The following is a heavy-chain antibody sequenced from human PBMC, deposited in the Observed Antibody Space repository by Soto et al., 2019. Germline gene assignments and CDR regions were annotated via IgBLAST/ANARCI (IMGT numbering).Heavy chain of an antibody. Sequence: QVQLVESGGGVVQPGRSLRLSCAASGFTFSSYAMHWVRQAPGKGLEWVAVISYDGSNKYYADSVKGRFTISRDNSKNTLYLKMNSLRAEDTAVYYCARVSCSGGSCYSVEFYYYGMDVWGQGTTVTVSS. CDR2: ISYDGSNK. CDR1: GFTFSSYA. V-gene: IGHV3-30-3*01. CDR3: ARVSCSGGSCYSVEFYYYGMDV. D-gene: IGHD2-15*01. J-gene: IGHJ6*02.